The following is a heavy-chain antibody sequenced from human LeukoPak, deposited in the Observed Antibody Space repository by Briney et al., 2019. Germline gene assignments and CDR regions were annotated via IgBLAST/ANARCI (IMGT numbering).Heavy chain of an antibody. Sequence: GGSLRLSCAASGSTFSSYAMSWVRQAPGKGLEWVSAISGSGGSTYYADSVKGRFTISRDNSKNTLYLQMNSLRAEDTAVYYCAKDPRGYSYVRGMDVWGQGTTVTVSS. CDR2: ISGSGGST. CDR3: AKDPRGYSYVRGMDV. V-gene: IGHV3-23*01. D-gene: IGHD5-18*01. J-gene: IGHJ6*02. CDR1: GSTFSSYA.